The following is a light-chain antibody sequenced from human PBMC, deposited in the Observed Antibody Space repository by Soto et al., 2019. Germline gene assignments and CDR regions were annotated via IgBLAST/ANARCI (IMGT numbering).Light chain of an antibody. CDR2: GNS. CDR3: QSYDSSLSGYV. V-gene: IGLV1-40*01. J-gene: IGLJ1*01. Sequence: QPVLTQPPSVSGAPGQRVTISCTGSSSNIGAGYDVHWYQQLPGTAPKLLIYGNSNRPSGVPDRFSGSKSGTSAFLAITGLQAEDEADYYCQSYDSSLSGYVFGTGTQLTVL. CDR1: SSNIGAGYD.